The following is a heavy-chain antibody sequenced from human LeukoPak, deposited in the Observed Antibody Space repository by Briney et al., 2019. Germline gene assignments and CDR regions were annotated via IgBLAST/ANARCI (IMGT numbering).Heavy chain of an antibody. CDR3: ARDRDSNDYQRFDH. D-gene: IGHD3-22*01. J-gene: IGHJ5*02. V-gene: IGHV3-7*01. Sequence: GGALRLSCAASGFTFSSYWISWVRQAPGKGLEWVAHIKQDGSEKYYVDSVKGRFTISRDNAKTSLYLQMNSLRAEDTAVYYCARDRDSNDYQRFDHWGQGTLVIVSS. CDR1: GFTFSSYW. CDR2: IKQDGSEK.